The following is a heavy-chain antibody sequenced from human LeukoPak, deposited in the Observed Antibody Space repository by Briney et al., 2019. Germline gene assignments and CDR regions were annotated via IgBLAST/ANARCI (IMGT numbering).Heavy chain of an antibody. CDR1: GYTFTSYA. J-gene: IGHJ4*02. CDR2: INAGNGNT. V-gene: IGHV1-3*01. Sequence: ASVKVSCKASGYTFTSYAMHWVRQAPGQRLEWMGWINAGNGNTKYSQKFQGRVTITRDTSASTAYMELSSLRSEDTAVYYCVRDTRVGLLLHYFDYWGQGTLVTVSS. D-gene: IGHD3-22*01. CDR3: VRDTRVGLLLHYFDY.